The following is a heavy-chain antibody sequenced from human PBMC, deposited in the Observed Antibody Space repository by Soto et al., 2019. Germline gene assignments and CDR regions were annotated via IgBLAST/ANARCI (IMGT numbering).Heavy chain of an antibody. CDR3: TQGGSRARWYYGMDV. J-gene: IGHJ6*02. Sequence: QVQLVQSGAEVKKPGASVKVSCKASGYTFTSYDINWVRQATGQGLEWMGWMNPNSGNTGYAQKFQGRVTMTRNTSISTAYMELSSLRSEDTAAYYCTQGGSRARWYYGMDVWGQGTTVTVSS. CDR2: MNPNSGNT. CDR1: GYTFTSYD. V-gene: IGHV1-8*01. D-gene: IGHD2-15*01.